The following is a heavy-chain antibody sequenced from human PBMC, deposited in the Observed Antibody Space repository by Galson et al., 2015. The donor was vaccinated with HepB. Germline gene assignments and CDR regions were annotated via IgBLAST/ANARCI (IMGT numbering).Heavy chain of an antibody. CDR3: ASYYDSSGYQLSFDY. CDR1: GFTFSSYA. Sequence: SLRLSCAASGFTFSSYAMHWVRQAPGKGLEWVAVISYDGSNKYYADSVKGRFTISRDNSKNTLYLQMNSLRAEDTAVYYCASYYDSSGYQLSFDYWGQGTLVTVSS. CDR2: ISYDGSNK. V-gene: IGHV3-30*04. J-gene: IGHJ4*02. D-gene: IGHD3-22*01.